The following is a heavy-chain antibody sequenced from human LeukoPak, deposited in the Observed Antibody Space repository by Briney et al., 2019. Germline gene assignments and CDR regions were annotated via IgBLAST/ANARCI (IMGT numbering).Heavy chain of an antibody. D-gene: IGHD2-2*01. Sequence: ASVKVSCKASGGTFSSYAISWVRQAPGQGLEWMGGIIPIFGTANYAQKFQGRVTITADESTSTAYMELSSLRSEDTAVYYCARAYQGSTSGSGLDYWGQGTLVTVSS. J-gene: IGHJ4*02. V-gene: IGHV1-69*13. CDR3: ARAYQGSTSGSGLDY. CDR1: GGTFSSYA. CDR2: IIPIFGTA.